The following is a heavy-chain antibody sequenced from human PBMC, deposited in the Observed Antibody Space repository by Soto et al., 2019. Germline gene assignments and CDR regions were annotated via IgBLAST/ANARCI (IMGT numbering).Heavy chain of an antibody. D-gene: IGHD1-26*01. CDR1: GFTFSSYA. Sequence: GGSLRLSCAASGFTFSSYAMHWVRQAPGKGLERVAVISYDGSNKYYADSVKGRFTISRDNSKNTLYLQMNSLRAEDTAVYYCAREKVGATGYYYYGMDVWGQGTTVTVSS. J-gene: IGHJ6*02. CDR2: ISYDGSNK. V-gene: IGHV3-30-3*01. CDR3: AREKVGATGYYYYGMDV.